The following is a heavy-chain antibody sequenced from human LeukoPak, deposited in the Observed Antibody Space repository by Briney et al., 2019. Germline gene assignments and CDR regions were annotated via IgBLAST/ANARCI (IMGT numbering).Heavy chain of an antibody. V-gene: IGHV6-1*01. J-gene: IGHJ6*03. Sequence: SQTLSLTCAISGDSVSTNSAAWSWIRQSPSRGLEWLGRTYYRSKWYNDYALFVRSRITINPDTTKNQLSLQLNSVTPEDTAVYYCARASRGYSYAERAYYYYMDVWGKGTTVTVSS. CDR1: GDSVSTNSAA. CDR3: ARASRGYSYAERAYYYYMDV. D-gene: IGHD5-18*01. CDR2: TYYRSKWYN.